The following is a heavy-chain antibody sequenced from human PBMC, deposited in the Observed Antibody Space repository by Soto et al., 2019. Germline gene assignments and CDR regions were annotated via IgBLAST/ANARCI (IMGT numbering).Heavy chain of an antibody. CDR3: AKDYYDSSGYYPSPYFDY. D-gene: IGHD3-22*01. J-gene: IGHJ4*02. CDR1: GFTFSSYA. V-gene: IGHV3-30-3*01. CDR2: ISYDGSNK. Sequence: GGSLRLSCAASGFTFSSYAMHWVRQAPGKGLEWVAVISYDGSNKYYADSVKGRFTISRDNSKNTLYLQMNRLRAEDTAVYYCAKDYYDSSGYYPSPYFDYWGKGTLVTVSS.